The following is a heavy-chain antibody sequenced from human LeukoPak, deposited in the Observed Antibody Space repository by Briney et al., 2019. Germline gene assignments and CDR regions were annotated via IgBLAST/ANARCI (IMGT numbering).Heavy chain of an antibody. Sequence: SETLSLTCAVSGVSISNNNWWSWVRQPPGKGLEWIAEIFHSGSTNYHPSLKSRVTISVDKSKNQSSLKLSSVTAADTAVYYCARDLYGSGTRFDYWGQGALVTVSS. J-gene: IGHJ4*02. CDR2: IFHSGST. V-gene: IGHV4-4*02. CDR1: GVSISNNNW. D-gene: IGHD3-10*01. CDR3: ARDLYGSGTRFDY.